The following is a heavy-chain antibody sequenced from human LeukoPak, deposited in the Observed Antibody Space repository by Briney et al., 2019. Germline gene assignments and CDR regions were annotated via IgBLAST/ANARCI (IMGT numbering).Heavy chain of an antibody. CDR2: VYYSGST. Sequence: PGGSLRLSCAASGFTFSSYSMNWVRQAPGKGLEWIGYVYYSGSTNYNPSLKSRVTISVDTSKNQFSLKLSSVTAADTAVYYCARDSPISGVPAVGYYYYGMDVWGQGTTVTVSS. J-gene: IGHJ6*02. CDR1: GFTFSSYS. V-gene: IGHV4-59*01. D-gene: IGHD2-2*01. CDR3: ARDSPISGVPAVGYYYYGMDV.